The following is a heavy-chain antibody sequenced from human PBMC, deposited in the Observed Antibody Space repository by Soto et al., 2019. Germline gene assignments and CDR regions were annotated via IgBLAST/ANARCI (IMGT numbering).Heavy chain of an antibody. D-gene: IGHD4-17*01. CDR3: AKAGFDYGDTGGDRDAYLDY. J-gene: IGHJ4*02. V-gene: IGHV3-9*01. CDR2: ISWNSGSI. CDR1: GFTFDDYA. Sequence: GGSLRLSCAASGFTFDDYAMHWVRQAPGKGLEWVSGISWNSGSIGYADSVKGRFTISRDNAKNSLYLQMNSLRAEDTALYYCAKAGFDYGDTGGDRDAYLDYWGQGTLVTVSS.